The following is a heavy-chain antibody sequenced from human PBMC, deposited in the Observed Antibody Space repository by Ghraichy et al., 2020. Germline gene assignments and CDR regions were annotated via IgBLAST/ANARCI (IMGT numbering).Heavy chain of an antibody. CDR3: AKETCPGGGGDCLQV. D-gene: IGHD2-21*02. Sequence: GESLNISCAASGFTFNSYAMSWVRQAPGKGLEWVSGISSSGGRTYYADSVKGRFTISRDNSKNTLHLQMNSLRAEDTALYYCAKETCPGGGGDCLQVWGQGTPVTVSS. CDR2: ISSSGGRT. V-gene: IGHV3-23*01. CDR1: GFTFNSYA. J-gene: IGHJ4*02.